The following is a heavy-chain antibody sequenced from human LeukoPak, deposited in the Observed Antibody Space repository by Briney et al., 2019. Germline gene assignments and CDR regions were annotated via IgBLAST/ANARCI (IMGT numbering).Heavy chain of an antibody. D-gene: IGHD3-16*01. J-gene: IGHJ6*03. Sequence: SETLSLTCTVSGGSISSYYWSWVRQPAGKGLEWIGRIYTSGSTNYNPSPKSRVTMSVDTSKIQFSLKLSSVTAADTAVYYCARDGSVWGSTGYYYMDVWGKGTTVTVSS. CDR2: IYTSGST. CDR1: GGSISSYY. CDR3: ARDGSVWGSTGYYYMDV. V-gene: IGHV4-4*07.